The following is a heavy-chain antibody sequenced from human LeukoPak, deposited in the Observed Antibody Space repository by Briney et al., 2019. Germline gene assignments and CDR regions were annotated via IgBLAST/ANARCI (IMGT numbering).Heavy chain of an antibody. Sequence: GGSLRLSCTVSGFTVTSNSMSWVRQAPGKGLEWVSFIYSGSTHYSDSVKGRFTISRDNSKNTLYLQMNSLRAEDTAVYYCARRAGAYSHPYDYWAREPWSPSP. CDR1: GFTVTSNS. CDR3: ARRAGAYSHPYDY. J-gene: IGHJ4*02. CDR2: IYSGST. D-gene: IGHD4/OR15-4a*01. V-gene: IGHV3-53*01.